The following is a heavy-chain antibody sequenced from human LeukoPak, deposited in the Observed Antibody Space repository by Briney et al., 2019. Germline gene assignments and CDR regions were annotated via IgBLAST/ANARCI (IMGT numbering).Heavy chain of an antibody. J-gene: IGHJ3*02. CDR3: ARDGLWIQNAFDI. CDR2: IYYSGST. CDR1: GGSIGSSSYY. V-gene: IGHV4-39*07. Sequence: PSETLSLTCTVSGGSIGSSSYYWGWIRQPPGKGLEWIGSIYYSGSTYYNPSLKSRVTISVDTSKNQFSLKLSSVTAADTAVYYCARDGLWIQNAFDIWGQGTMVTVSS. D-gene: IGHD5-18*01.